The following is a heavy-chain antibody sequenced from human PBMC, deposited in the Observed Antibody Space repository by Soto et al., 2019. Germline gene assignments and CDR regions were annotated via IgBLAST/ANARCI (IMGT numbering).Heavy chain of an antibody. CDR2: ISPDGTNK. Sequence: PGGSLRLSCAASGFTFNSFVMHWVRQPPGKGLEWVAAISPDGTNKYYADSVKGLFTISRDNSQNTLFLQMDSLRPEDTAVYYCTKPRDYRGRWYFDYWGQGTLVTVSS. D-gene: IGHD6-13*01. CDR3: TKPRDYRGRWYFDY. CDR1: GFTFNSFV. J-gene: IGHJ4*02. V-gene: IGHV3-30*18.